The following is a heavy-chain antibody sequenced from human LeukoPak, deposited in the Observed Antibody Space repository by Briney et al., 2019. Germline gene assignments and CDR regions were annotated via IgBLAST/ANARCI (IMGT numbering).Heavy chain of an antibody. Sequence: ASVKVSCKASGYTFTGYYMHWVRQAPGQGLEWMGWINPNSGGTNYAQKFQGRVTMTRDRSISTAYMELSRLRSDDTAVYYCARAEEDTYYYGSGSRAGWFDPWGQGTLVTVSS. D-gene: IGHD3-10*01. CDR2: INPNSGGT. V-gene: IGHV1-2*02. CDR3: ARAEEDTYYYGSGSRAGWFDP. CDR1: GYTFTGYY. J-gene: IGHJ5*02.